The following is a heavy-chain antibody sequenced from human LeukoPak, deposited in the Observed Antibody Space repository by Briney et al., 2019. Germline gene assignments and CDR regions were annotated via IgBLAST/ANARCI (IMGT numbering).Heavy chain of an antibody. Sequence: PSQTLSLTCTVSGGSIISGDFYWIWIRQPPGQGLEWIGEVFYNGNTHYNPSLKSRVIISTDTSKNQFSLTLTAVTASDTAIYYCARRSPLVVVTAAHYYDYWGQGTLVTVSS. CDR1: GGSIISGDFY. CDR2: VFYNGNT. V-gene: IGHV4-30-4*01. J-gene: IGHJ4*02. D-gene: IGHD2-21*02. CDR3: ARRSPLVVVTAAHYYDY.